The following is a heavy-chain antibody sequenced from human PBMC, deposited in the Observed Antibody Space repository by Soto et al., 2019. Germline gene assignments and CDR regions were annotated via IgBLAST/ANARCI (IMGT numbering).Heavy chain of an antibody. D-gene: IGHD1-26*01. Sequence: QPGGSLRLSCAASGFTFSSYGMHWVRQAPGKGLECVAVIWYDGSNKYYADSVKGRFTISRDNSKNTLYLQMNSLRAEDTAVYYCARVPREGGIYYYYYGMDVWGQGTTVTVSS. V-gene: IGHV3-33*01. CDR3: ARVPREGGIYYYYYGMDV. CDR1: GFTFSSYG. J-gene: IGHJ6*02. CDR2: IWYDGSNK.